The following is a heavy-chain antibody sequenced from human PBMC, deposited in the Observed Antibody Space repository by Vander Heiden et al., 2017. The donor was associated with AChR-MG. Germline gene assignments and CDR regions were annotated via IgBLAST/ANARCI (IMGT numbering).Heavy chain of an antibody. D-gene: IGHD5-12*01. CDR2: INPNSGGT. V-gene: IGHV1-2*02. CDR1: GYTFTGYY. J-gene: IGHJ4*02. CDR3: ARIAGGRDGYNYTDY. Sequence: QVQLVQSGAEVKKPGASVKVSCKASGYTFTGYYMHWVRQAPGQGLEWMGWINPNSGGTNYAQKLQGRVTMTRDTSISTAYMELSRLRSDDTAVYYCARIAGGRDGYNYTDYWGQGTLVTVSS.